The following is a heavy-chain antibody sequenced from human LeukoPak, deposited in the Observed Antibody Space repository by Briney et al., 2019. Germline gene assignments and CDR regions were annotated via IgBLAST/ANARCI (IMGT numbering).Heavy chain of an antibody. Sequence: GGSLRLSCAASGFAFSSHAMNWVRQAPGKGLEWVSSVSGSGSNAYYTDSVKGRFTISRDNSKNTLYLQMNSLTAEDTALYYCAKDRHGYYQPVDYWGQGTLVTVSS. D-gene: IGHD3-22*01. V-gene: IGHV3-23*01. J-gene: IGHJ4*02. CDR3: AKDRHGYYQPVDY. CDR1: GFAFSSHA. CDR2: VSGSGSNA.